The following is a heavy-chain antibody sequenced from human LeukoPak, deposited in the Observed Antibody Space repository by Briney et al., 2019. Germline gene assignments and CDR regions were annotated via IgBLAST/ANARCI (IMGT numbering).Heavy chain of an antibody. J-gene: IGHJ4*02. V-gene: IGHV3-23*01. CDR1: GFTFRSYT. CDR3: AKDEQMTRFDY. CDR2: ISGGSDST. D-gene: IGHD4-11*01. Sequence: AGGSLRLSCAASGFTFRSYTMNWVRQAPGKGLEWVSAISGGSDSTYFADFVKGRFTISRDNSKNTLYLQMNSLRAEDTAVYYCAKDEQMTRFDYWGQGTLVTVSS.